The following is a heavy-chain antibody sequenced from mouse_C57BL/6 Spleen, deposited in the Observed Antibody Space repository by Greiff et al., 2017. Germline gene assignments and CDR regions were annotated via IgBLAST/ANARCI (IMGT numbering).Heavy chain of an antibody. D-gene: IGHD4-1*01. CDR1: GYTFTSYW. J-gene: IGHJ3*01. CDR2: IHPNSGST. V-gene: IGHV1-64*01. Sequence: QVQLKQPGAELVKPGASVKLSCKASGYTFTSYWMHWVKQRPGQGLEWIGMIHPNSGSTNYNEKFKSKATLTVDKSSSTAYMQLSSLTSEDSAVYYCARVAGKEGFAYWGQGTLVTVSA. CDR3: ARVAGKEGFAY.